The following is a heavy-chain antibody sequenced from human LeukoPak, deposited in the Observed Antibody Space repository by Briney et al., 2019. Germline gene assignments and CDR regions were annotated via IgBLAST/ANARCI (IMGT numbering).Heavy chain of an antibody. Sequence: SETLSLTCTVSGYSNSSAYYWGWIRQPPGKGLEWIGSIYHSGSTYYNPSLKSRVTISADTSKNQFSLRLSSVTAADTAVYYCAREVDAAAAYNWFDPWGQGTLVTVSS. J-gene: IGHJ5*02. CDR3: AREVDAAAAYNWFDP. CDR1: GYSNSSAYY. V-gene: IGHV4-38-2*02. D-gene: IGHD2-2*01. CDR2: IYHSGST.